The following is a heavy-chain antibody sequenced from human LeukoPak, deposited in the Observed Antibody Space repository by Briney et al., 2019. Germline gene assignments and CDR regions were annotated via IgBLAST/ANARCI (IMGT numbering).Heavy chain of an antibody. Sequence: CLRLSCEVSGVTFEQYGMHWVRQAPGKGLEWVAGISWNGVTINYGDSVKGRFTISRDNAKSFLYLQMNSLRPEDTALYYCVKDISGWSYFDYWGQGTRVTASP. CDR2: ISWNGVTI. D-gene: IGHD6-19*01. CDR3: VKDISGWSYFDY. V-gene: IGHV3-9*01. CDR1: GVTFEQYG. J-gene: IGHJ4*02.